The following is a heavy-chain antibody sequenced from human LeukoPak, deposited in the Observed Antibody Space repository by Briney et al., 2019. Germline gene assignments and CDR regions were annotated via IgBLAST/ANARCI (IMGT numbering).Heavy chain of an antibody. J-gene: IGHJ4*02. CDR1: GFTFCSYA. CDR3: ARQKQSHGNFDY. CDR2: LGIAGDT. V-gene: IGHV3-13*01. D-gene: IGHD1-26*01. Sequence: GGSLRLSCAASGFTFCSYAMHWVRQPIGKGLEWVSALGIAGDTFYPGSVKGRFTISRENAKNSLYLQMNSLRAEDTAMYYCARQKQSHGNFDYWGQGTLVTVSS.